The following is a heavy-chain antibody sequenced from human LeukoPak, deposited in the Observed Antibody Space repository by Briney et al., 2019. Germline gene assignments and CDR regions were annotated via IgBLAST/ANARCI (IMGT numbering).Heavy chain of an antibody. CDR3: ARGEVDTAKALRN. CDR2: ISSNGGST. D-gene: IGHD5-18*01. J-gene: IGHJ4*02. CDR1: GFTFSSYP. Sequence: PGGSLRLSCAASGFTFSSYPMHWVRQAPGKGLEYVSAISSNGGSTYYANSVKGRFTISRDNSKNTLYLQMGSLRAEDMAVYYSARGEVDTAKALRNWGQGTLVTVSS. V-gene: IGHV3-64*01.